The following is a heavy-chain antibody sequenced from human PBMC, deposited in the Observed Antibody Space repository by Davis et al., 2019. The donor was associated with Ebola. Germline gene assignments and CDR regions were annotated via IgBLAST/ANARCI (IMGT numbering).Heavy chain of an antibody. CDR3: ARAGRYCSSTSCYIYHYYGMDV. D-gene: IGHD2-2*02. CDR1: GGSFSGYY. J-gene: IGHJ6*02. CDR2: INHRGST. Sequence: SETLSLTCAVYGGSFSGYYWSWIRQPPGRGLEWIGEINHRGSTNYNPSLKSRVTISVDTSKNQFSLKLSSVTAADTAVYYCARAGRYCSSTSCYIYHYYGMDVWGQGTTVTVSS. V-gene: IGHV4-34*01.